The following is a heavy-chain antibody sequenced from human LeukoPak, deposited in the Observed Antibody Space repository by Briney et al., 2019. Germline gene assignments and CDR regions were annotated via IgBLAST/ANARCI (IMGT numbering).Heavy chain of an antibody. CDR1: GFTFNSYA. V-gene: IGHV3-23*01. D-gene: IGHD1-14*01. CDR3: AKHPESGNFDY. Sequence: GGSLRLSCAASGFTFNSYAMSWVRQVPGKGLEWVSVISGSDDTTHYADSVKGRLTISRDNSKNTLYLQMNSLRAEDTAVYYCAKHPESGNFDYWGRGTLVTVSS. CDR2: ISGSDDTT. J-gene: IGHJ4*02.